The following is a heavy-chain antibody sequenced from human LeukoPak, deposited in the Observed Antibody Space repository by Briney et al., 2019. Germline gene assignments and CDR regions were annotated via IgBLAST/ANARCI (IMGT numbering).Heavy chain of an antibody. CDR3: ANALPDYYGMDV. Sequence: PGGSLRLSCVASGITFSGYWMHWVRQAPGKGLVWVSRLNSDGSITDYADSVKGRFTISRDNAKNTLYLQMNSLRVEDTAVYYCANALPDYYGMDVWGQGTTVTVSS. CDR1: GITFSGYW. J-gene: IGHJ6*02. V-gene: IGHV3-74*01. CDR2: LNSDGSIT.